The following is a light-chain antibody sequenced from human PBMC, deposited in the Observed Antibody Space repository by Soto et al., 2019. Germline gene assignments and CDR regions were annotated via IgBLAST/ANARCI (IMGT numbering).Light chain of an antibody. V-gene: IGLV2-23*02. J-gene: IGLJ3*02. Sequence: QSALTQPASVSGSPGQSIAISCTGTSSDVGSYDRVSWYQHHPGKAPTLMIYEVNKRPSGVSNRFSGSKSGNTASLTISGLQAEDEADYYCCSSVGGPNWVFGGGTKLTVL. CDR2: EVN. CDR3: CSSVGGPNWV. CDR1: SSDVGSYDR.